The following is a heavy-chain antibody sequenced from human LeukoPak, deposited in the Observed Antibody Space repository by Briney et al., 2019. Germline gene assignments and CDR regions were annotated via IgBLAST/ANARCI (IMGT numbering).Heavy chain of an antibody. CDR3: ATGIEIESSSWYGGFDY. Sequence: GASVKVSCKASGYTFTSYYMHWVRQAPGQGLEWMGIINPSGGSTSYAQKFQGRVTMTRDTSTSTVYMELSSLRSEDTAVYYCATGIEIESSSWYGGFDYWGQGTLVTVSS. V-gene: IGHV1-46*01. CDR1: GYTFTSYY. CDR2: INPSGGST. J-gene: IGHJ4*02. D-gene: IGHD6-13*01.